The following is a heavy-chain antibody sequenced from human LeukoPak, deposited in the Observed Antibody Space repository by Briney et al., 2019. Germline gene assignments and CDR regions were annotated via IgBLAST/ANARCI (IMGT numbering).Heavy chain of an antibody. CDR2: ISYDGSNK. CDR1: GFTFSSYG. CDR3: AKGYDDFWSGYFDY. Sequence: GGSLRLSCAASGFTFSSYGMHWVRQAPGKGLEWVALISYDGSNKYYADSVKGRFTISRDNSKNTLYLQMNSLRAEDTAVYYCAKGYDDFWSGYFDYWGQGTPVTVSS. J-gene: IGHJ4*02. D-gene: IGHD3-3*01. V-gene: IGHV3-30*18.